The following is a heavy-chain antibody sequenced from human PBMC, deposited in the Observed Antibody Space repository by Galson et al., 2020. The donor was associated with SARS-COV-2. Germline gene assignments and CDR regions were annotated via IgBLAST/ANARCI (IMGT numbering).Heavy chain of an antibody. J-gene: IGHJ4*02. CDR1: GDSVSSNSAA. CDR3: ARSPGITVARTFDY. CDR2: TYYRSKWSS. Sequence: SETLSLTCAISGDSVSSNSAAWNWIRQSPSRGLEWLGRTYYRSKWSSDYAVSVKSRITINPDTSKNQFSLQLNSVTPEDTAVYCCARSPGITVARTFDYWGQGTLVTVSS. D-gene: IGHD6-19*01. V-gene: IGHV6-1*01.